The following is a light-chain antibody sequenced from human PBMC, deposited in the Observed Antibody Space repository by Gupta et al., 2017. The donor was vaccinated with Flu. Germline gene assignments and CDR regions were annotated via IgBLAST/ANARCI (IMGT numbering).Light chain of an antibody. Sequence: PSTVSSSVGDRVTITCRASQSISTSSAWHQQKPGQAPKLLIYKASILDSGLPSKFSGSGSATXFTLTIXILPPDDFATYCCQQYNNCSLTFGXGTKVEIK. CDR3: QQYNNCSLT. J-gene: IGKJ4*01. CDR2: KAS. V-gene: IGKV1-5*03. CDR1: QSISTS.